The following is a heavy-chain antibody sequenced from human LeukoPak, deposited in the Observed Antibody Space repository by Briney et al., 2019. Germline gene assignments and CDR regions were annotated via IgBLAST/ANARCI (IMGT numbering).Heavy chain of an antibody. D-gene: IGHD5-18*01. CDR3: ARDTAMVIDY. Sequence: GGSLRLSCTASGXTFTDYYMGWIRQAPGKGLEWISYISSRGRYTNYADSLKGRFTISRDNAINSLYLQINSLRAEDTAVYFCARDTAMVIDYWGRGTLVTVSS. CDR1: GXTFTDYY. V-gene: IGHV3-11*06. J-gene: IGHJ4*02. CDR2: ISSRGRYT.